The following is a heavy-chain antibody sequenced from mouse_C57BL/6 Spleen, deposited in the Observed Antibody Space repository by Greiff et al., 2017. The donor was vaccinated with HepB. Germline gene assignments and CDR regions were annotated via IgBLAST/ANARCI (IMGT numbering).Heavy chain of an antibody. J-gene: IGHJ3*01. CDR1: GYTFTDYE. V-gene: IGHV1-15*01. CDR3: TGWFAY. Sequence: QVQLKESGAELVRPGASVTLSCKASGYTFTDYEMHWVKQTPVHGLEWIGAIDPETGGTAYNQKFKGKAILTADKSSSTAYMELRSLTSEDSAVYYCTGWFAYWGQGTLVTVSA. CDR2: IDPETGGT.